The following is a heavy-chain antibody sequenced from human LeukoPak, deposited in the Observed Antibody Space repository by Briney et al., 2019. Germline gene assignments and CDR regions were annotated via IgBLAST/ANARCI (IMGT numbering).Heavy chain of an antibody. J-gene: IGHJ4*02. V-gene: IGHV3-33*01. Sequence: GRSLRLSCAASGFTFSSYGMHWVRQAPGKGLEWVAVIWYDGSNKYYADSVKGRFTISRDNSKNTLYLQMNSLRAEDTAVYYCASSNDVGYFDYWGQGTLVTVSS. CDR1: GFTFSSYG. CDR2: IWYDGSNK. D-gene: IGHD1-1*01. CDR3: ASSNDVGYFDY.